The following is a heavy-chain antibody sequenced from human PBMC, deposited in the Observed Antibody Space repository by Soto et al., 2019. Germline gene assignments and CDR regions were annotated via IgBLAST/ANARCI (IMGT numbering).Heavy chain of an antibody. Sequence: EVQLVESGGGLVQPGGSLRLSCAASGFTFRTYEMNWVRQAPGKGLEWVSYVNSSGSSIYYADSVKGRFTISRDNAKNSLYLQMNSLRAEDTAVYYCARPPVAGFWYFDLWGRGTLVTVSS. D-gene: IGHD6-19*01. CDR2: VNSSGSSI. V-gene: IGHV3-48*03. CDR3: ARPPVAGFWYFDL. CDR1: GFTFRTYE. J-gene: IGHJ2*01.